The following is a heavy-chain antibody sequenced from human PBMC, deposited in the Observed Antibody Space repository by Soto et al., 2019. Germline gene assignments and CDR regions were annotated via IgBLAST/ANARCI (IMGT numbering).Heavy chain of an antibody. Sequence: GASVKVSCKASGYTFTRFGISWVRQAPGQGLEWMGWISAFNGATNYAQKFQDRITMTTGTPTSTAYMELRSLRSDDTAVYYCARLYSSGWPRSYSDYWRQGTLVTVSS. J-gene: IGHJ4*02. V-gene: IGHV1-18*01. CDR1: GYTFTRFG. CDR3: ARLYSSGWPRSYSDY. CDR2: ISAFNGAT. D-gene: IGHD6-19*01.